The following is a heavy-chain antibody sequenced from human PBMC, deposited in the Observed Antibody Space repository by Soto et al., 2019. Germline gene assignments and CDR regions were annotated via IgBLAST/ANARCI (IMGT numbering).Heavy chain of an antibody. CDR1: GGSISSGDYY. V-gene: IGHV4-30-4*01. D-gene: IGHD3-10*01. CDR3: ARGGSGSYKGVYYYHYRMDV. CDR2: IYYSGST. Sequence: PSETLSLTCTVSGGSISSGDYYWSWIRQPPGKGLEWIGYIYYSGSTYYNPSLKSRVTISVDTSKNQFSLKLSSVTAADTAVYYCARGGSGSYKGVYYYHYRMDVWAQRTKVTVSS. J-gene: IGHJ6*01.